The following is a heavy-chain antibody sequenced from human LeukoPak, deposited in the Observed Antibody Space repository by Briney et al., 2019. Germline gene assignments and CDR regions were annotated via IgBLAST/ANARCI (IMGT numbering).Heavy chain of an antibody. CDR3: AREPNGDYTGALDM. CDR1: GFTYRAYA. J-gene: IGHJ3*02. Sequence: GGPVRLSWSAWGFTYRAYALMWLGQPPGKGPEGVSAMRGGGGSAFYADSVTGRFTISRDNSKYTLFLQMNSMRAEDTAVYYCAREPNGDYTGALDMWGPGTIVTVSS. CDR2: MRGGGGSA. V-gene: IGHV3-23*01. D-gene: IGHD4-17*01.